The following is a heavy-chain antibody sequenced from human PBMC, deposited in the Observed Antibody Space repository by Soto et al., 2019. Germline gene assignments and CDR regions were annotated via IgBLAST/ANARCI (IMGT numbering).Heavy chain of an antibody. CDR1: GGSISNSNW. CDR2: IFHSGST. V-gene: IGHV4-4*02. CDR3: AHRPIVGAAI. Sequence: SETLSLTCAVFGGSISNSNWWTWVRQPPGKGLDWIGEIFHSGSTNYNSSLMGRVTISVDKANNQFSLKLSSVTGADTAVYYCAHRPIVGAAIWGQGTLVTVSS. D-gene: IGHD1-26*01. J-gene: IGHJ4*02.